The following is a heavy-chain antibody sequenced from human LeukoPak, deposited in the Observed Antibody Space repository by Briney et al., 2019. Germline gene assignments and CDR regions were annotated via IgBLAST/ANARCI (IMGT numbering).Heavy chain of an antibody. CDR2: IKQDGSEK. Sequence: GGSLRLSCAASGFTFSSYWMSWARQAPGKGLEWVANIKQDGSEKYYVDSVKGRFTISRDNAKNSLYLQMNSLRADDTAVYYCARDAFVVVPAAIPYYFDYWGQGTLVTVSS. J-gene: IGHJ4*02. V-gene: IGHV3-7*01. CDR1: GFTFSSYW. CDR3: ARDAFVVVPAAIPYYFDY. D-gene: IGHD2-2*02.